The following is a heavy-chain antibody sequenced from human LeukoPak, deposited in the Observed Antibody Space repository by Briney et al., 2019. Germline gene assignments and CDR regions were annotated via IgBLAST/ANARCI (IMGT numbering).Heavy chain of an antibody. Sequence: SETLSLTCTVSGGSISSYYWSWIRQPAGKGLEWIGRIYTSGSTNYNPSLKSRVTMSVDTSKNQFSLKLSSVTAADTAVYYCARDDRITIFGVVIPWFDPWGQETLVTVSS. J-gene: IGHJ5*02. D-gene: IGHD3-3*01. V-gene: IGHV4-4*07. CDR1: GGSISSYY. CDR3: ARDDRITIFGVVIPWFDP. CDR2: IYTSGST.